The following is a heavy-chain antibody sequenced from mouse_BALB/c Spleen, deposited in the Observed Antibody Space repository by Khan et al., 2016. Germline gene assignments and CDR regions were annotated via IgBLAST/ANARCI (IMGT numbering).Heavy chain of an antibody. CDR2: IWAGGST. CDR3: ARDSQDCDTWLAC. CDR1: GSSLTNAG. D-gene: IGHD6-1*01. V-gene: IGHV2-9*02. J-gene: IGHJ3*01. Sequence: QVQLQQSGPGLVAPSQSLSITCTVSGSSLTNAGVHWVRQPPRKGLDWLGVIWAGGSTDYNSALMSRLSITRDTTQNQVFFKMNSLQTDDTAMYYCARDSQDCDTWLACWRQGTLVTVSA.